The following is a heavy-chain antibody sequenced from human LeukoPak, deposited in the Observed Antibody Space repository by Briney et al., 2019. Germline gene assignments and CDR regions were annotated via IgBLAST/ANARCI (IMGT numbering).Heavy chain of an antibody. CDR1: GFXIANTW. D-gene: IGHD1-26*01. CDR3: TTSGTYFDY. Sequence: GGSLRLSCAVSGFXIANTWISWVRQAPGKGLEWVGRCRSKTDGGATDYAAPVKGRFSISREDSRSPVFLHMSSLKTEDTGVYYCTTSGTYFDYWGQGTLVTVSS. J-gene: IGHJ4*02. V-gene: IGHV3-15*01. CDR2: CRSKTDGGAT.